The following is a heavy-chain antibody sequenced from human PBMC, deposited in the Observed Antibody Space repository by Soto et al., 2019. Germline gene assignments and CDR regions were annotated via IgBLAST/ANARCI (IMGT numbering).Heavy chain of an antibody. D-gene: IGHD6-6*01. CDR1: GFTLSTYF. J-gene: IGHJ6*02. CDR2: INTDGSRT. V-gene: IGHV3-74*01. Sequence: PGGSLRLSCAASGFTLSTYFVHWVRHAPGKGLVWVSHINTDGSRTSYADSVKGRFTISRDNAKNTLYLQMNSLTAEDTAVYYCARARYSSSSASYYYGTDVRGQATTVPVS. CDR3: ARARYSSSSASYYYGTDV.